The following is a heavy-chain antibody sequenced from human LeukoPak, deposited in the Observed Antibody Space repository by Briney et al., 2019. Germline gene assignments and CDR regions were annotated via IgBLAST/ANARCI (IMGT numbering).Heavy chain of an antibody. Sequence: SVKVSCKASGYTFTSYGISWVRQAPGQGLEWMGGIIPIFGTANYAQKFQGRVTITADESTSTAYMELSSLRSEDTAVYYCASGNLSSSGWYCWFDPWGQGTLVTVSS. J-gene: IGHJ5*02. CDR2: IIPIFGTA. D-gene: IGHD6-19*01. CDR1: GYTFTSYG. V-gene: IGHV1-69*13. CDR3: ASGNLSSSGWYCWFDP.